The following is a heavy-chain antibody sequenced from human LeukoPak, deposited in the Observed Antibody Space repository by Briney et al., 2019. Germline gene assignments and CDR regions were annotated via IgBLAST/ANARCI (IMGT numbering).Heavy chain of an antibody. D-gene: IGHD6-25*01. CDR1: GFTFSSYS. V-gene: IGHV3-21*01. Sequence: GGSLRLSCAASGFTFSSYSMNWVRQAPGKGLEWVSSISNSSSYINYADSVKGRFTISRDNAKNSLYLQMNSLRAEDTAVYYCAREGGFYRPLDYSGQGTLVTVSS. CDR2: ISNSSSYI. J-gene: IGHJ4*02. CDR3: AREGGFYRPLDY.